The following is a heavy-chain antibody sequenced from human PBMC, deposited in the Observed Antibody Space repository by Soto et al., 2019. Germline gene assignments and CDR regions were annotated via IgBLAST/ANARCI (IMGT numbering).Heavy chain of an antibody. CDR3: AKEYGGGYYDSSGYYGGFDY. D-gene: IGHD3-22*01. Sequence: QVQLVESGGGVVQPGRSLRLSCAASGFTFSSYGMHWVRQAPGKGLEWVAVISYDGSNKYYADSVKGRFTISRDNSKNTLYLQMNSLRAEDTAVYYCAKEYGGGYYDSSGYYGGFDYWGQGTLVTVSS. V-gene: IGHV3-30*18. CDR2: ISYDGSNK. J-gene: IGHJ4*02. CDR1: GFTFSSYG.